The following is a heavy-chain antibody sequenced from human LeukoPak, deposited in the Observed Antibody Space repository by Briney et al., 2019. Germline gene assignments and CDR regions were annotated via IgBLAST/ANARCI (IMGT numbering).Heavy chain of an antibody. CDR2: IYSGGST. Sequence: GGSLRLSCAASGFTFSSYAMSWVRQAPGKGLEWVSVIYSGGSTYYADSVKGRFTISRDNSKNTLYLQMNSLRAEDTAVYYCARFLRGGLFDPWGQGTLVTVSS. D-gene: IGHD3-16*01. J-gene: IGHJ5*02. CDR1: GFTFSSYA. CDR3: ARFLRGGLFDP. V-gene: IGHV3-53*01.